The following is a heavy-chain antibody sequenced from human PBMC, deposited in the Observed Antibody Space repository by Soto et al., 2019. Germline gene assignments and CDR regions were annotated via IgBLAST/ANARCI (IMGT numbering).Heavy chain of an antibody. CDR1: GYSLTSNW. J-gene: IGHJ4*02. D-gene: IGHD4-4*01. Sequence: GESLKISCKGSGYSLTSNWITWVRHMPGKGLEWMGRIDPSDSYTNYSPSFQGHVTISADKSINSAYLQWSSLRASDTAMYYCASPTSYLSKFDYWGQGTLVTVS. CDR3: ASPTSYLSKFDY. CDR2: IDPSDSYT. V-gene: IGHV5-10-1*01.